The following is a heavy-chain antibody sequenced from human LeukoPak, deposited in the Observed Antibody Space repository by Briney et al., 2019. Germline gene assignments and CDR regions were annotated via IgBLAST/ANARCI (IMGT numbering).Heavy chain of an antibody. CDR3: ARAAANGYCSSTSCYTAEYFQH. Sequence: GGSLRLSCAASGFTFSSYAMHWVRQAPGKGLEWVVVISYDGSNKYYADSVKGRFTISRGNSKNTLYLQMNSLRAEDTAVYYCARAAANGYCSSTSCYTAEYFQHWGQGTLVTVSS. D-gene: IGHD2-2*02. CDR2: ISYDGSNK. CDR1: GFTFSSYA. V-gene: IGHV3-30-3*01. J-gene: IGHJ1*01.